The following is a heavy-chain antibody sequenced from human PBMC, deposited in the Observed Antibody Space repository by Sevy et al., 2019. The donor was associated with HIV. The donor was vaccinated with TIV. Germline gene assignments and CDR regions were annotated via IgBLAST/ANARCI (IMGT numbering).Heavy chain of an antibody. D-gene: IGHD4-17*01. CDR3: AKEWTLLSDYWYGELDY. Sequence: GGSLRLSCAASGFTFTNYGMHWVRQAPGKGLEWVSGISKSGARTYYADSGRGRFTVSRANFKNTVYLQLNSLRVDDTAIYFSAKEWTLLSDYWYGELDYWGQGTLVTVSS. J-gene: IGHJ4*02. V-gene: IGHV3-23*01. CDR2: ISKSGART. CDR1: GFTFTNYG.